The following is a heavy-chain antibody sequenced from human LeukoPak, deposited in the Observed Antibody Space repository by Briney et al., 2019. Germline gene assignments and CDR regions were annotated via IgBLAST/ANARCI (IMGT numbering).Heavy chain of an antibody. CDR1: GDSVSSKSVC. D-gene: IGHD2-8*01. Sequence: SQTLSLTCAISGDSVSSKSVCWSWMRQSPSRGLEYLGRTRYRSTWNTFYSLSVEGRITINADTSRNEASLRLSSLTPEDTALYYCVRDSNWAFDYWGQGTLVTVSS. CDR3: VRDSNWAFDY. J-gene: IGHJ4*02. CDR2: TRYRSTWNT. V-gene: IGHV6-1*01.